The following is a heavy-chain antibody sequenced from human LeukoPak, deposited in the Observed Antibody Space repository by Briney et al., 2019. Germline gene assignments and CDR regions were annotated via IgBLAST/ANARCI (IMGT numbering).Heavy chain of an antibody. Sequence: GGSLRLSCAASGFTFRNYWMSWVRQAPGKGLEWVANIKQDGSEKYYVDSVKGRFTISRDNAKNSLYLQMYSLRAEDTAVYYCARSYDSSGSHQDYWGQGTLVTVSS. CDR3: ARSYDSSGSHQDY. CDR2: IKQDGSEK. D-gene: IGHD3-22*01. CDR1: GFTFRNYW. V-gene: IGHV3-7*01. J-gene: IGHJ4*02.